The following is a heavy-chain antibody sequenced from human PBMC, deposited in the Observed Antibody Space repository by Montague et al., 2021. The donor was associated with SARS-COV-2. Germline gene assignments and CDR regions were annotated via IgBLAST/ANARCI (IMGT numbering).Heavy chain of an antibody. CDR1: GGSMNLYY. CDR2: FYPSGST. Sequence: SETLSLTCNVSGGSMNLYYWTWVRQPAGKGLEWIGRFYPSGSTNXNPYLQSRVSMSVDMSKNQFSLILTSVTAADTAIYYCARGLIRGDRGLDVWGQGTTVSVSS. J-gene: IGHJ6*02. V-gene: IGHV4-4*07. D-gene: IGHD3-10*01. CDR3: ARGLIRGDRGLDV.